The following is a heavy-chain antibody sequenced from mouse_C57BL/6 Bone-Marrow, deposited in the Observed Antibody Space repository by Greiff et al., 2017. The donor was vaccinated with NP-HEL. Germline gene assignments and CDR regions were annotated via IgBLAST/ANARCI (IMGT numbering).Heavy chain of an antibody. CDR3: VGSITTVVGDYFDY. V-gene: IGHV1-78*01. CDR2: IYPSDGST. J-gene: IGHJ2*01. Sequence: QVHVKQSDAELVKPGASVKMSCKVSGYTFTDHTIHWMKQRPEQGLEWIGNIYPSDGSTKYNEKFKGKATLTADKSSSTAYMQLNSLTSEDSAVYFCVGSITTVVGDYFDYWGQGTTLTVSS. D-gene: IGHD1-1*01. CDR1: GYTFTDHT.